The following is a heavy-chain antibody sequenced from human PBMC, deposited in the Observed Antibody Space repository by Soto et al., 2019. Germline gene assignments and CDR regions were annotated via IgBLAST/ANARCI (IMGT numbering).Heavy chain of an antibody. CDR2: ISNSGKT. Sequence: SETLSLTCTVSGGSISSGDHYWSWIRQPPGKGLEWIGYISNSGKTYYNPSLRSRVIISLDTTKNQFSMKLSSVTAAVRAVYYCGRHSSVYHKKGSPSDYFYYWGQGSLVTVPS. CDR3: GRHSSVYHKKGSPSDYFYY. J-gene: IGHJ4*02. D-gene: IGHD3-10*01. CDR1: GGSISSGDHY. V-gene: IGHV4-30-4*01.